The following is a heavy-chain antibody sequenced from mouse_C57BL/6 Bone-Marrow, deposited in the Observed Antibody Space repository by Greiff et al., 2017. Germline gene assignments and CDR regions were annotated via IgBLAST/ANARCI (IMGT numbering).Heavy chain of an antibody. CDR1: GYSITSGYY. J-gene: IGHJ1*03. D-gene: IGHD2-2*01. Sequence: EVKVVESGPGLVKHSQSLSLTCSVTGYSITSGYYWNWIRQFPGNKLEWMGYISYDGSNNYNPSLKNRISITRDTSKNQFFLKLNSVTTEDTATYYCARERLSRYFDGWGTGTTVTVSS. CDR3: ARERLSRYFDG. CDR2: ISYDGSN. V-gene: IGHV3-6*01.